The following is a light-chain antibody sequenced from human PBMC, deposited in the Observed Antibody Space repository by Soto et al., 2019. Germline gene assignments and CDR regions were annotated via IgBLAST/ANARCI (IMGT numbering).Light chain of an antibody. CDR2: KAS. J-gene: IGKJ2*01. V-gene: IGKV1-5*03. CDR3: QQYYSYLT. Sequence: DIQMTQSPSTLSASVGDRGTITCRASQIISNALAWYQQKPGKAPNLLIYKASSLESGGPSRFSGSGSGTEFTLTISSLQPDDFATYYCQQYYSYLTFGQGNKLEIK. CDR1: QIISNA.